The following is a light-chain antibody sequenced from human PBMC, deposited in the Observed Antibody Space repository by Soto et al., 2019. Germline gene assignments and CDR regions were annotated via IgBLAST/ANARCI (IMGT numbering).Light chain of an antibody. CDR1: QSVLYSPNNKNY. Sequence: DIVMTQSPDSLAVSLGERATFNCKSSQSVLYSPNNKNYLAWYQQKPGQPPKFLIYWASTRESGIPHRFSGSGSVTDSTLTISSLQAEDVAVYYCQQYYTTPVTFGQGTKVEIK. J-gene: IGKJ1*01. CDR2: WAS. V-gene: IGKV4-1*01. CDR3: QQYYTTPVT.